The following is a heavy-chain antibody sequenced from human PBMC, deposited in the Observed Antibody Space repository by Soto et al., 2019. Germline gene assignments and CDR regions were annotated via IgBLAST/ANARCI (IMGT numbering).Heavy chain of an antibody. D-gene: IGHD3-10*01. V-gene: IGHV3-7*05. Sequence: HPGGSLRLSCAASGFTFSTSWMSWVRQAPGKGLEWVADIKHDGSEEYYVDSVKGRFTITRDNAKNSLYLQMNSLRAEDTAVYYCAEAKGDGSGSYAFDIWGQGTMVTVSS. J-gene: IGHJ3*02. CDR2: IKHDGSEE. CDR1: GFTFSTSW. CDR3: AEAKGDGSGSYAFDI.